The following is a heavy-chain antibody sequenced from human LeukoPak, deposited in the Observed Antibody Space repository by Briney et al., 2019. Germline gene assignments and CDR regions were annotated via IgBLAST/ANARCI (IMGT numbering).Heavy chain of an antibody. CDR2: TIPMLGIA. V-gene: IGHV1-69*02. CDR1: GGTFSSYS. D-gene: IGHD6-13*01. CDR3: AREQQLVPNDAFDM. Sequence: ASVKVSCKASGGTFSSYSITWVRQAPGQGVEWMGRTIPMLGIANYAQKFQGRVTIIVDKSTSTAYMELSSLRSDDTAVYYCAREQQLVPNDAFDMWGQGTMVTVSS. J-gene: IGHJ3*02.